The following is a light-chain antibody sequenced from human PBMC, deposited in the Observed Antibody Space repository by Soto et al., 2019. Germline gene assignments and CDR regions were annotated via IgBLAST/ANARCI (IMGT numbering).Light chain of an antibody. J-gene: IGKJ1*01. CDR3: QQYNDNWT. Sequence: IQMTQSPSTLSASVGDRVTITCRASQCISSWLAWYQQKPGKACKLLIYKASTLQSGVPSRFSGSGSGTEFTLAISSLQPDDSATYYCQQYNDNWTFGQGTKVEIK. V-gene: IGKV1-5*03. CDR1: QCISSW. CDR2: KAS.